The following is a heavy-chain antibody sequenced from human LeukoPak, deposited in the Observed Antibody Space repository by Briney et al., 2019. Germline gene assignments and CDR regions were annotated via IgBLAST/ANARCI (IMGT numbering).Heavy chain of an antibody. J-gene: IGHJ4*02. CDR2: IYSSGNT. V-gene: IGHV4-4*09. D-gene: IGHD2-15*01. CDR3: ASGPGYCTGGRCHPYYFES. Sequence: SETLSLTCTVSGDFMSNYYWSWIRQPPGKGLEWLGFIYSSGNTNYKSSLTSRVAISGDTSKNLLFLSLTSVTAADTAVYYCASGPGYCTGGRCHPYYFESWGQGALVSVSS. CDR1: GDFMSNYY.